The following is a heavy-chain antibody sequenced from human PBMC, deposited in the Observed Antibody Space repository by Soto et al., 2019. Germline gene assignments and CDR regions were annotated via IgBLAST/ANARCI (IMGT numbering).Heavy chain of an antibody. CDR3: ARVGPAHYYDSSGYYSPLDY. Sequence: QVQLVQSGAEVKKPGSSVKVSCKASGDTFSSYAINWVRQAPGQGLEWMGGIIPMFGTANYAQKFKGRVTITADESTSTVDMELSSLRSEDTAVYYCARVGPAHYYDSSGYYSPLDYWGQGTLVTVSS. CDR1: GDTFSSYA. CDR2: IIPMFGTA. V-gene: IGHV1-69*01. D-gene: IGHD3-22*01. J-gene: IGHJ4*02.